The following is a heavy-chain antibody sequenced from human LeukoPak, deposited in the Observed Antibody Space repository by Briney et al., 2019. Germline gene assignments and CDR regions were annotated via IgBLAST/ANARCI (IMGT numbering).Heavy chain of an antibody. CDR1: GFTFSNYG. J-gene: IGHJ4*02. CDR3: ARERDSSGYYSFFDY. Sequence: PGGSLRLSCAASGFTFSNYGMHWVRQAPGKGLEWVTFIRYGGSETYYGDSVKGRFIISRDNSKNTVDLQMNSLRAEDTAVYYCARERDSSGYYSFFDYWGQGTLVTVSS. CDR2: IRYGGSET. D-gene: IGHD3-22*01. V-gene: IGHV3-30*02.